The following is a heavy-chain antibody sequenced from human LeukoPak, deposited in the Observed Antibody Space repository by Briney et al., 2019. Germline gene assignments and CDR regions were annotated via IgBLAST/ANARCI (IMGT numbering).Heavy chain of an antibody. D-gene: IGHD3-9*01. Sequence: ASVKVSCKASGYTFTGYYMHWVRQAPGQGLEWMGWINPDSGGTHYAQKFQGRVTMTRDTSISTAYMELSRLRSDDTAVYYCARWADILTLDYWGQGTLVTVSS. V-gene: IGHV1-2*02. J-gene: IGHJ4*02. CDR1: GYTFTGYY. CDR2: INPDSGGT. CDR3: ARWADILTLDY.